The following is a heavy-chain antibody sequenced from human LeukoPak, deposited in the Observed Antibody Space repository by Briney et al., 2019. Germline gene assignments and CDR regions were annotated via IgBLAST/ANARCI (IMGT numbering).Heavy chain of an antibody. V-gene: IGHV4-38-2*02. J-gene: IGHJ4*02. D-gene: IGHD3-22*01. Sequence: PSETLSLTCTVSGYSISSGYYWGWIRQPPGKGLEWIGEINHSGSTNYNPSLKSRVTISVDASKNQFSLKLSSVTAADTAVYYCASFRIHYYDSSGYYGYWGQGTLVTVSS. CDR1: GYSISSGYY. CDR2: INHSGST. CDR3: ASFRIHYYDSSGYYGY.